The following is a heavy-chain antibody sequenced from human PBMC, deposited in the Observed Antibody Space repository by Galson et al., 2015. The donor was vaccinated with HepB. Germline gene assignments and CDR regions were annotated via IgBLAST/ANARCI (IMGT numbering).Heavy chain of an antibody. J-gene: IGHJ6*02. V-gene: IGHV3-30-3*01. CDR1: GFTFSSYA. CDR3: ARDQGSPHYYYYGMDI. Sequence: SLRLSCAASGFTFSSYAIHWVRQAPGKGLEWVAVVSYDGTNKYYADSVKGRFTVSRANSENTLYLQMNSLRPEDTAVYYCARDQGSPHYYYYGMDIWGQGTTVTVSS. CDR2: VSYDGTNK.